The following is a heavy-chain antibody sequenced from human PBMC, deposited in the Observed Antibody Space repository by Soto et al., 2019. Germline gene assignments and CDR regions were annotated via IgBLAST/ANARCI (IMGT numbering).Heavy chain of an antibody. V-gene: IGHV1-3*01. CDR2: INPATGNT. CDR3: ARRYKSAGWLEP. D-gene: IGHD1-1*01. CDR1: GYIFATYA. Sequence: QVQLVQSGAEVKKPGTSVKVSCKASGYIFATYAIHWVRHAPGQGREWMGWINPATGNTEYSDKFQDRVTFTRDTSATTAYMELRGLRSEDTAVYYCARRYKSAGWLEPWGQGTLVTVSS. J-gene: IGHJ5*02.